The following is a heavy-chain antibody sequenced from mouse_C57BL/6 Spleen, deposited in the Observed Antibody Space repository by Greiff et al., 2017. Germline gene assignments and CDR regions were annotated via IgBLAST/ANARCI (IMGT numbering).Heavy chain of an antibody. V-gene: IGHV1-15*01. CDR3: TRWNSFDD. J-gene: IGHJ2*01. CDR2: IDPETGGT. CDR1: GYTFTDYE. Sequence: VQLQQSGAELVRPGASVPLSCKASGYTFTDYEMHWVKQTPVPGLEWIGAIDPETGGTAYNQKFKGKAILTADKSSSTAYMELRSLTSEDSAVYYCTRWNSFDDWGQGTTLTVSS.